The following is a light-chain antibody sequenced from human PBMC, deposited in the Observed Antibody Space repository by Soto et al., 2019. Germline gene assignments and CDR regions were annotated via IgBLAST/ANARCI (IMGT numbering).Light chain of an antibody. CDR3: SSYTISTTQV. J-gene: IGLJ2*01. CDR2: EVR. Sequence: QSALTQPASVSGSPGQSITISCTGTSSDVGSYNYVSWYQQHPGKAPKLMIYEVRNRPSGVSDRFSGSKSGKTASLTIFGLQAEDEADYYCSSYTISTTQVFGGGTKVTVL. V-gene: IGLV2-14*01. CDR1: SSDVGSYNY.